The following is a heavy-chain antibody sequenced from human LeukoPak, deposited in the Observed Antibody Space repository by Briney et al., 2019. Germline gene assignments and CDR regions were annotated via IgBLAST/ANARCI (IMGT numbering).Heavy chain of an antibody. V-gene: IGHV4-30-2*01. J-gene: IGHJ6*02. Sequence: SETLSLTCTVSGGSISSGGYSWSWIRQPPGKGLEWIGYIYHSGSTYYNPSLKSRVTISVGRSKNQFSLKLSSVTAADTAVYYCARGGGGASSPYYYYGMDVWGQGTTVAVSS. CDR3: ARGGGGASSPYYYYGMDV. D-gene: IGHD2-15*01. CDR1: GGSISSGGYS. CDR2: IYHSGST.